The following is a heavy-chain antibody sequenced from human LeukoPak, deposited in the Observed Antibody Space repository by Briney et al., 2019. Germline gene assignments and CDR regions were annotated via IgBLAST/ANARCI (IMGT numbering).Heavy chain of an antibody. Sequence: GESLKISCKGSGYGFTSYWIGWVRQMPGKGLEWMGIIYPGDSDTRYSPSFQGQVTISADKSISTAYLQWSSLKASDTAMYYYARGGYTSGSYGRGSCYFDYWGRGPLVTVSS. CDR3: ARGGYTSGSYGRGSCYFDY. CDR2: IYPGDSDT. CDR1: GYGFTSYW. J-gene: IGHJ4*02. D-gene: IGHD6-19*01. V-gene: IGHV5-51*01.